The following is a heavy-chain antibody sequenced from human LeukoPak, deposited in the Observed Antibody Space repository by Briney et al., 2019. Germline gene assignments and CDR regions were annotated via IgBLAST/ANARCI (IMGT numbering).Heavy chain of an antibody. CDR3: ARDISSSGSYYFDY. CDR1: GYTFTSYG. D-gene: IGHD6-19*01. CDR2: ISAYNGNT. J-gene: IGHJ4*02. Sequence: GASVKVSCKASGYTFTSYGISWVRQAPGQGLEWMGWISAYNGNTNYAQKLQGRVTMTTDTSTSTAYMELRSLRSDDTAMYYCARDISSSGSYYFDYWGQGTLVTVSS. V-gene: IGHV1-18*01.